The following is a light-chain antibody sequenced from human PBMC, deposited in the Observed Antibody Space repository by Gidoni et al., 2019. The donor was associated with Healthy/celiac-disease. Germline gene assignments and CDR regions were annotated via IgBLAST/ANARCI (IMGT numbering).Light chain of an antibody. CDR2: AAS. CDR1: QSISSY. Sequence: DIQMTQSPSSLSASVGDRVTITCRASQSISSYLNWYQQKPGKAPKLLIYAASSLQSGVPSRFSGSGSGTAFTLTISSLQPADFATYYCQQSYSTPRYTFGQGTKLEIK. J-gene: IGKJ2*01. V-gene: IGKV1-39*01. CDR3: QQSYSTPRYT.